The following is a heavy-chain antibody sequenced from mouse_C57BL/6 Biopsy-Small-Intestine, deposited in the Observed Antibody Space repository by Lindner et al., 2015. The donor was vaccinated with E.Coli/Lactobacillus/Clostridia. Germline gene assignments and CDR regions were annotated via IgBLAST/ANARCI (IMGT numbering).Heavy chain of an antibody. CDR3: ARDSGSFLDYYMDV. CDR2: INPYTGDT. Sequence: SVKVSCKASGYTFTDNYMHWVRQAPGQGLEWLGYINPYTGDTNYAQKFQGRVTLTRDTSISTAYMELNRLKSDDTAMYFCARDSGSFLDYYMDVWGKGTTVTVSS. D-gene: IGHD1-1*01. CDR1: GYTFTDNY. J-gene: IGHJ1*03. V-gene: IGHV1-19*01.